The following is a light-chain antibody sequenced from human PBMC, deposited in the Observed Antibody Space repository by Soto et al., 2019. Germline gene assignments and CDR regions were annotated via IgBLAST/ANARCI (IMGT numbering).Light chain of an antibody. CDR3: ATWDSNTRV. Sequence: QPVLTQSSSASASLGSSVKLTCTLSSGHSSYIIAWHQQQPGKAPRYLMKLEGSGSYNKGSGVPDRFSGSSSGADSYLTISNLQFEDEADYYCATWDSNTRVFGGGTKLTV. CDR2: LEGSGSY. CDR1: SGHSSYI. V-gene: IGLV4-60*02. J-gene: IGLJ2*01.